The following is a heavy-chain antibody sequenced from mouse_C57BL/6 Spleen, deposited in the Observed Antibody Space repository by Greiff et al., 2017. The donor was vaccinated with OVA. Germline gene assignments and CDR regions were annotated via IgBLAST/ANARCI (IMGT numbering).Heavy chain of an antibody. CDR2: INPSTGGT. Sequence: VQLQQSGPELVKPGASVKISCKASGYSFTGYYMNWVKQSPEKSLEWIGEINPSTGGTTYNQKFKAKATLTVDKSSSTAYMQLSSLTSEDTAVYYCARDSSGSFAYWGQGTLVTVSA. CDR1: GYSFTGYY. D-gene: IGHD3-2*02. J-gene: IGHJ3*01. CDR3: ARDSSGSFAY. V-gene: IGHV1-42*01.